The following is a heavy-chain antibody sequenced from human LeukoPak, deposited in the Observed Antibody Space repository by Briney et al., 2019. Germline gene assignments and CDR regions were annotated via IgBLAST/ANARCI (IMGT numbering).Heavy chain of an antibody. V-gene: IGHV4-39*01. CDR3: ARHWPTDLCSGNQCDS. CDR1: CHPISDINNY. J-gene: IGHJ4*02. Sequence: SETLSLTCTLSCHPISDINNYWGWLRQPPGKELEWIGNIYYTGRTFYNPSLKSRVTISRDTSTNQYSLQLSASTTAATPVYYCARHWPTDLCSGNQCDSWGQGTLITVSS. CDR2: IYYTGRT. D-gene: IGHD3-3*01.